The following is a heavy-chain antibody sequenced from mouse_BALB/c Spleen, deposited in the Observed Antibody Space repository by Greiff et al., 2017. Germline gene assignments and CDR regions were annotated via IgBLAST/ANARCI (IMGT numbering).Heavy chain of an antibody. CDR3: ARHKAYYALWYFDV. CDR2: INSNGGST. CDR1: GFTFSSYY. J-gene: IGHJ1*01. V-gene: IGHV5-6-2*01. D-gene: IGHD2-10*01. Sequence: DVKLVESGGGLVKLGGSLKLSCAASGFTFSSYYMSWVRQTPEKRLELVAAINSNGGSTYYPDTVKGRFTISRDNAKNTLYLQMSSLKSEDTALYYCARHKAYYALWYFDVWGAGTTVTVSS.